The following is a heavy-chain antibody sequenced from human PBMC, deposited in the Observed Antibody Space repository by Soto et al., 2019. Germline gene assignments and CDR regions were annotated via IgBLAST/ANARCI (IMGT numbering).Heavy chain of an antibody. CDR3: XXXXXXXXXXXXMDV. J-gene: IGHJ6*02. CDR1: GFTFSSYA. Sequence: ESGGGVVQPGRSLRLSCAASGFTFSSYAMHWVRQAPGKGLEWVAVISYDGSNKYYADSVKGRFTISRDNSKNTLYLQMXSXXXXXXXXXYXXXXXXXXXXXXXMDVXGQGTTVTVSS. V-gene: IGHV3-30-3*01. CDR2: ISYDGSNK.